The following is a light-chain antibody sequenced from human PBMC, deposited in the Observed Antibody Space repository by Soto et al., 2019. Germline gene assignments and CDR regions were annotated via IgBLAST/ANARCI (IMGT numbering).Light chain of an antibody. CDR1: QDIDFF. J-gene: IGKJ1*01. Sequence: DIQMTQSPSSLSASVGDRVTITCRASQDIDFFLAWFQQKPGKAPKSLIYATSKLQDGVPSKFTGSGSGTEFTLTISTLQPEDFATYYCQQYNTYPCTFGPGTKV. CDR2: ATS. CDR3: QQYNTYPCT. V-gene: IGKV1-16*02.